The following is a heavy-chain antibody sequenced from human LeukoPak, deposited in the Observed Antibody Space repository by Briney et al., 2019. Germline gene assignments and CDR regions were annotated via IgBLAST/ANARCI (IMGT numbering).Heavy chain of an antibody. CDR2: INPNSGGT. J-gene: IGHJ4*02. CDR3: AREVSYGAGFDY. D-gene: IGHD3-10*01. V-gene: IGHV1-2*02. Sequence: ASVKVSCKASGYTFTGYYMHWVRQAPGQGLEWMGWINPNSGGTNYAQKFQGRATMTRDTSISTAYMELSRLRSDDTAVYYCAREVSYGAGFDYWGQGTLVTVSS. CDR1: GYTFTGYY.